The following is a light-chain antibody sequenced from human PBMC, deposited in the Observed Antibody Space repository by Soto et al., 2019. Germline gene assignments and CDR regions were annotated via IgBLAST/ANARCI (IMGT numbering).Light chain of an antibody. V-gene: IGKV3-20*01. Sequence: EIVLTQSPGPLSFSPGERATLSCRASQSVSSSYLAWYQHKPGQAPRLLIYVPSSSATGSPDSFSGSGSGTDFTLTISRLEPEYLAVDDCQQYGSSPYTFGQGTKLEIK. CDR1: QSVSSSY. CDR2: VPS. CDR3: QQYGSSPYT. J-gene: IGKJ2*01.